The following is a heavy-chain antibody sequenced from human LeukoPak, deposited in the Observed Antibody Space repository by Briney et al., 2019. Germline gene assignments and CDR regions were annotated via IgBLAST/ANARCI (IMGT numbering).Heavy chain of an antibody. Sequence: GASVKVSCKASGGTFSSYAISWVRQAPRQGLEWMGGIIPIFGTANYAQKFQGRVTITADESTSTAYMELSSLRSEDTAVYYCARPRLRTKTKKNYYYYYMDVWGKGTTVTVSS. CDR3: ARPRLRTKTKKNYYYYYMDV. V-gene: IGHV1-69*13. CDR1: GGTFSSYA. CDR2: IIPIFGTA. D-gene: IGHD4-17*01. J-gene: IGHJ6*03.